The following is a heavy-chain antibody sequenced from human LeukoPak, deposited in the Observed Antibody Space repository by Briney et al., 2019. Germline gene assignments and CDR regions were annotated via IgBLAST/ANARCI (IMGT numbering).Heavy chain of an antibody. V-gene: IGHV1-69*13. J-gene: IGHJ4*02. D-gene: IGHD2-15*01. CDR2: IIPIFGTA. Sequence: ASVKVSCKASGGTFSSYAISWVRQAPGQGLEWMGGIIPIFGTANYAQKFQGRVTITADESTSTAYMELSSLSSEDTAVYYCARDGDYSYCSGGSCYSGYWGQGTLVTVSS. CDR1: GGTFSSYA. CDR3: ARDGDYSYCSGGSCYSGY.